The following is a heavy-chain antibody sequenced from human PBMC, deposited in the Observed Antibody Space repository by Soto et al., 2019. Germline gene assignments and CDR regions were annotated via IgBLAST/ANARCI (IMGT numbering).Heavy chain of an antibody. V-gene: IGHV3-33*01. CDR2: IWSDGSYK. CDR3: ARGIGLDVRGDSFDL. CDR1: GFIFNTYG. D-gene: IGHD6-19*01. Sequence: QVQLVESGGGVVQSGGSLRLSCAASGFIFNTYGMNWVRQAPGKGLEWVAVIWSDGSYKYFGDFVKGRFTVSRDNSKMYLQMNSLRADDTAVYYCARGIGLDVRGDSFDLGGQGTMVTVSS. J-gene: IGHJ3*01.